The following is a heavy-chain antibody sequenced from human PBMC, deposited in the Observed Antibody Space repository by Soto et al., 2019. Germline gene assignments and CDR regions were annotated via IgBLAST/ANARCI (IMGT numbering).Heavy chain of an antibody. J-gene: IGHJ6*02. Sequence: SVKVSCKASGYTFTSYGISWVRQAPGQGLEWMGWISAYNGNTNYAQKLQGRVTMTTDTSTSTAYMELRSLRSDDTAVYYCARDHSSSVAYYYYGMDVWGQGTTVTVSS. CDR2: ISAYNGNT. CDR1: GYTFTSYG. V-gene: IGHV1-18*04. D-gene: IGHD6-6*01. CDR3: ARDHSSSVAYYYYGMDV.